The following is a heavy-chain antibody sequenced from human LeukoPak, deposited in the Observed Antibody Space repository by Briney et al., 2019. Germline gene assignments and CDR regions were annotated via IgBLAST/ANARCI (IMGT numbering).Heavy chain of an antibody. V-gene: IGHV4-34*01. Sequence: SETLSLTCAVYGGSFRGYYWSWIRQPPGKGLEWIGEINHSGSTNYNPSLKSRVTISVDTSKNQFSLKLSSVTAADTAVYYCATSSYGDYSMDYWGQGTLVTVSS. CDR2: INHSGST. CDR3: ATSSYGDYSMDY. CDR1: GGSFRGYY. J-gene: IGHJ4*02. D-gene: IGHD4-17*01.